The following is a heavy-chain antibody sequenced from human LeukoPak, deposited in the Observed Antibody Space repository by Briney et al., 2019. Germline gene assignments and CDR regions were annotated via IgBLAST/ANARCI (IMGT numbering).Heavy chain of an antibody. Sequence: GGSLRLSCAASGFTLNTYWIHWVRQTPQTGLEWVAGISGDGDFKRNADSVRGRLTIFTDNAKSTVSLQVSSLRAEDTAVYYCAKAAESGYATFDYWGQGTLVTVSS. CDR3: AKAAESGYATFDY. J-gene: IGHJ4*02. D-gene: IGHD5-12*01. CDR1: GFTLNTYW. V-gene: IGHV3-74*01. CDR2: ISGDGDFK.